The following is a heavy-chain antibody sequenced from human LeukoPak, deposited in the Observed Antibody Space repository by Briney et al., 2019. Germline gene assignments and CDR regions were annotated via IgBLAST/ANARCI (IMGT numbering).Heavy chain of an antibody. CDR3: ASVGSYYYDSSGGFDY. CDR2: IIPILGIA. J-gene: IGHJ4*02. D-gene: IGHD3-22*01. CDR1: GGTFSSYA. V-gene: IGHV1-69*04. Sequence: ASVKVSCKASGGTFSSYAISWVRQAPGQGLEWMGRIIPILGIANYAQKFQGRVTITADKSTSTAYVELSSLRSEDTAVYYCASVGSYYYDSSGGFDYWGQGTLVTVSS.